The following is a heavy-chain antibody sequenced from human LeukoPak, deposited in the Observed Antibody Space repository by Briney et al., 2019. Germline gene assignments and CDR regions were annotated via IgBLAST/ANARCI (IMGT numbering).Heavy chain of an antibody. CDR3: ARTLTTATDY. V-gene: IGHV5-10-1*01. CDR1: GYSFTSYW. Sequence: GESLRISCKGSGYSFTSYWISWVRQMPGKGLEWMGRIDPSDSSPHSSLSFPGHVTISADKSISTAYLQWSRLRASDTAMYYCARTLTTATDYWGPGTLVTVSP. CDR2: IDPSDSSP. J-gene: IGHJ4*02. D-gene: IGHD4-11*01.